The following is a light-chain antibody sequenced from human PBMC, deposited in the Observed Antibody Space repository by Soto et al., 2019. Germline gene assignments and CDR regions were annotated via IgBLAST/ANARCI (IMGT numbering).Light chain of an antibody. Sequence: ALTQPASVSGSPGQSITISCTGTSSDIGSHHLVSWYQQYPGKAPQLIIFEASKRPSGVSNRFSGSKSGITASLTISGLQAEDEADYYCCSNAAGSTYVFGTGTKVTVL. J-gene: IGLJ1*01. CDR2: EAS. V-gene: IGLV2-23*01. CDR3: CSNAAGSTYV. CDR1: SSDIGSHHL.